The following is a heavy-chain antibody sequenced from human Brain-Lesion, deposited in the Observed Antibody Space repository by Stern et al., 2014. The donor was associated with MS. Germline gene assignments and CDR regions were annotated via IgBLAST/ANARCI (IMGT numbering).Heavy chain of an antibody. D-gene: IGHD1-1*01. CDR1: GASVGGGDWY. CDR2: IYYSGTT. J-gene: IGHJ3*02. CDR3: AGAIGKYELLESFDM. V-gene: IGHV4-30-4*01. Sequence: QLVQSGPGLVKPSQTLSLACAVSGASVGGGDWYWSWIRQPPGKGLEWLGDIYYSGTTYYKPSLKSRLIISLDTSKNQFSLNLTSVTAADTAVYYCAGAIGKYELLESFDMWGQGTMVTVSS.